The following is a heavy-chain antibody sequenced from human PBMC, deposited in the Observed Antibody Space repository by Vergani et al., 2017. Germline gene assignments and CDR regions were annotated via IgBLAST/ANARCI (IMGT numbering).Heavy chain of an antibody. V-gene: IGHV4-39*01. D-gene: IGHD3-16*01. CDR2: IYYSGST. CDR3: ARLKFEGTYYYFDY. J-gene: IGHJ4*02. CDR1: GGSISSSSDY. Sequence: QLQLQESGPGLVKPSETLSLTCTVSGGSISSSSDYWGWIRQPPGKGLEWIGCIYYSGSTYYNPSLKSRVTISVDTSKNQFSLKLSSVTAADTAVYYCARLKFEGTYYYFDYWGQGTLVTVSS.